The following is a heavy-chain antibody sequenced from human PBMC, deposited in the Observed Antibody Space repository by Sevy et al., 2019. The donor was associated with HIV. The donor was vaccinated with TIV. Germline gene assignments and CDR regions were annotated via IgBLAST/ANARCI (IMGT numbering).Heavy chain of an antibody. J-gene: IGHJ3*02. CDR2: MNPNRGNT. D-gene: IGHD5-12*01. CDR1: GYTFTSYD. V-gene: IGHV1-8*03. CDR3: ARGGRDGYNGAFDI. Sequence: ASVKVSCKASGYTFTSYDINWVRQATGQGLEWMGWMNPNRGNTGYAQKFQGRVTITRNTSISTAYMELSSLRSEDTAVYYCARGGRDGYNGAFDIWGQGTMVTVSS.